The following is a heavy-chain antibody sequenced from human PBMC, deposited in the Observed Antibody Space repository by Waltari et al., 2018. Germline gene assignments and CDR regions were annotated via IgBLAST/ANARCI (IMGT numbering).Heavy chain of an antibody. J-gene: IGHJ6*03. D-gene: IGHD6-19*01. V-gene: IGHV4-59*01. CDR1: GDSISSYY. CDR3: ARDAGGWLEKGYYYYMDV. CDR2: IYYSGST. Sequence: QVKLQESGPGLVKPSETLSLTCTDSGDSISSYYWSWIRQPPGKELVWIGYIYYSGSTNYNPSLKSRVTISVDTSKNQFSLKLSSVTAADTAVYYCARDAGGWLEKGYYYYMDVWGKGTTVTVSS.